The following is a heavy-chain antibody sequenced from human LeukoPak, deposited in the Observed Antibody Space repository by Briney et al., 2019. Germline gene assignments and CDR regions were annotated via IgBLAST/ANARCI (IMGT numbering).Heavy chain of an antibody. J-gene: IGHJ5*02. D-gene: IGHD3-16*02. Sequence: PSETLSLTCAVYGGSFSGYYWSWIRQPPGKGLEWIGEINHSGSTNYNPSLKSRVTISVDTSKNQFSLKLSSVTAADTAVYYCARHMGRGLSPIRTWGQGTLVTVSS. CDR2: INHSGST. CDR3: ARHMGRGLSPIRT. V-gene: IGHV4-34*01. CDR1: GGSFSGYY.